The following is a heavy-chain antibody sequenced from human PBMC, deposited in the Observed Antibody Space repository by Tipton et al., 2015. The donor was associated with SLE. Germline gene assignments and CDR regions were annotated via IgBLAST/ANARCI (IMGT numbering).Heavy chain of an antibody. Sequence: TLSLTCTVSGGSISSSSYYWGWIRQPPGKGLEWIGSIYYSGSTCYNPSLKSRVTISVDTSKNQFSLKLSSVTAADTAVYYCARDLSSGWYKDAFDIWGQGTMVTVSS. J-gene: IGHJ3*02. CDR3: ARDLSSGWYKDAFDI. V-gene: IGHV4-39*07. CDR2: IYYSGST. CDR1: GGSISSSSYY. D-gene: IGHD6-19*01.